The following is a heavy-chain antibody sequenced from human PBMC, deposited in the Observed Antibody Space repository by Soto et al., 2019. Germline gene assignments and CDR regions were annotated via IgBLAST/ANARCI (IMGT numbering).Heavy chain of an antibody. V-gene: IGHV1-46*03. CDR3: ARDPVGWDFFDY. CDR2: VTPSGGGT. D-gene: IGHD6-19*01. CDR1: GYTFTNYY. Sequence: QVQLVQSGAEVKEPGASVKVSCKASGYTFTNYYIHWVRQAPGQGLEWMGIVTPSGGGTNNAQQFRGTVXXXAXXSRSTVCMELTSLRSDDTAVYYCARDPVGWDFFDYWGQGTLVAVSA. J-gene: IGHJ4*02.